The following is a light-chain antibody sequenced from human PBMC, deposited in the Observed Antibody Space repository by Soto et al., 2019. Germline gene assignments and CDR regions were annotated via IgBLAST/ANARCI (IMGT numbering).Light chain of an antibody. V-gene: IGKV1-5*01. CDR3: QQYENYWT. CDR1: QSISSW. J-gene: IGKJ1*01. CDR2: DAS. Sequence: DIQMTQSPSTLSASGGDRVTSSCRASQSISSWLAWYQQKPGKAPKLLIYDASSLESGVPSRFSGSGSGTEFTLTISSLQPDDFATYYCQQYENYWTFGQGTKVDI.